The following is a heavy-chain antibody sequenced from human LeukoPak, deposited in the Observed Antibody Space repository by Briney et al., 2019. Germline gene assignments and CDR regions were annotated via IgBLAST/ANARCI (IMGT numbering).Heavy chain of an antibody. CDR2: IYYSGST. V-gene: IGHV4-39*01. Sequence: SETLSLTCTVSGGSISSSRYFWGWIRQPAGKGLEWIGSIYYSGSTYYNPSLKSRVTISADTSKNQFSLKLSSVTAADTAVYYCARADLYCSSTSCYPGCAFDIWGQGTMVTVSS. J-gene: IGHJ3*02. CDR1: GGSISSSRYF. D-gene: IGHD2-2*01. CDR3: ARADLYCSSTSCYPGCAFDI.